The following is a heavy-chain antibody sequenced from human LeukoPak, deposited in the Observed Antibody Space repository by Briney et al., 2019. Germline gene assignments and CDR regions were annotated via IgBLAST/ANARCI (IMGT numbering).Heavy chain of an antibody. CDR1: GFTFSSYE. D-gene: IGHD3-16*02. CDR3: ARDLYTYDYVWGSYREFDY. V-gene: IGHV3-48*03. Sequence: PGGSLRLSCAASGFTFSSYEMNWVRQAPGKGLEWVSYISSSGSTIYDAVSVKGRFTISRDNAKNSLYLQMNSLRAEDTAVYYCARDLYTYDYVWGSYREFDYWGQGTLVTVSS. CDR2: ISSSGSTI. J-gene: IGHJ4*02.